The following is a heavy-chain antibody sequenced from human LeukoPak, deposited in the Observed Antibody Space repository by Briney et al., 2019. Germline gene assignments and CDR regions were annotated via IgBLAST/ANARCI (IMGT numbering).Heavy chain of an antibody. V-gene: IGHV4-4*02. CDR3: ARAGWYTLDN. CDR1: GASISRSNW. Sequence: PSGTLSLTCAVSGASISRSNWLSWVRQPPGNGLEWIGEIYHSGSTNYNPSLKSRVTISVDNSKNQFSLKMSSMTAADTAVYYCARAGWYTLDNWGQGTLVTVSS. D-gene: IGHD2-15*01. CDR2: IYHSGST. J-gene: IGHJ4*02.